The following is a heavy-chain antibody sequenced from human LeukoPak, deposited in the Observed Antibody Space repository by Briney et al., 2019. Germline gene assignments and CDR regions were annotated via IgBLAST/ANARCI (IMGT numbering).Heavy chain of an antibody. D-gene: IGHD2-15*01. V-gene: IGHV3-7*01. CDR1: GFTFSDYW. CDR2: VKQDGGEK. CDR3: ARAGPPRSPTSGWFDP. J-gene: IGHJ5*02. Sequence: GGSLRLSCAASGFTFSDYWMSWVRQAPGKGREWVANVKQDGGEKHYIDSVKGRFTISRDNAENSIYLQMSSLRAEDTAIYYCARAGPPRSPTSGWFDPWGQGTLVTVSS.